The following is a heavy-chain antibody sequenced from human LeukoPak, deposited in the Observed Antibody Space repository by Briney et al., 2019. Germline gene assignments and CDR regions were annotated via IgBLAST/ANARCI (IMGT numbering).Heavy chain of an antibody. Sequence: GGSLRLPCAASGFTFSSYEMSWVRQAPGKGLEWVSGINWNGGSTGYADSVKGRFTISRDNAKNSLYLQMNSLRAEDTAVYYCAKNCGSGSYYNVFPDYFDYWGQGTLVTVSS. V-gene: IGHV3-20*04. D-gene: IGHD3-10*01. CDR1: GFTFSSYE. CDR2: INWNGGST. J-gene: IGHJ4*02. CDR3: AKNCGSGSYYNVFPDYFDY.